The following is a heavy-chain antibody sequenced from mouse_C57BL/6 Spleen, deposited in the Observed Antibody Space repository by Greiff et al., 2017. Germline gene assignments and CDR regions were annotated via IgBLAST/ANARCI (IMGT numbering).Heavy chain of an antibody. V-gene: IGHV5-4*03. J-gene: IGHJ2*01. Sequence: EVKLQESGGGLVKPGGSLKLSCAASGFTFSSYAMSWVRQTPEKRLEWVATISDGGGYTYYPANEKGRFTISRDNAKNNLYLQMSHLKSEDTAMYYCARGRVDYWGQGTTLTVSS. CDR1: GFTFSSYA. CDR3: ARGRVDY. CDR2: ISDGGGYT.